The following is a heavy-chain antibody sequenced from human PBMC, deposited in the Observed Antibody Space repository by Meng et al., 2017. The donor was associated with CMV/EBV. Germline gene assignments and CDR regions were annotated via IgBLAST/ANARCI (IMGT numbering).Heavy chain of an antibody. J-gene: IGHJ6*02. CDR1: GFTFSSYA. D-gene: IGHD2-21*01. Sequence: GESLKISCAASGFTFSSYAMHWVRQAPGKGLEWVAVISYDGSNKYYAHSVKGRFTISRDNSKNSLYLQMNRLRAEDTAVYYCAREPTEHIVVVIAILTYGMDVWGQGTTVTVSS. CDR2: ISYDGSNK. CDR3: AREPTEHIVVVIAILTYGMDV. V-gene: IGHV3-30*04.